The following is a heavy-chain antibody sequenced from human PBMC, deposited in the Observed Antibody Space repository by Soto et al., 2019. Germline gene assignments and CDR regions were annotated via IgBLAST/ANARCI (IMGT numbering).Heavy chain of an antibody. CDR1: GGSFSGYY. Sequence: QVQLQQWGAGLLKPSETLSLTCAVYGGSFSGYYWSWIRQPPGKGLEWIGEINHSGNTNYNPSLKSRVTISVDTSKNQFSLNLSSVTAADTAVYYCARASIFGGGYYFDYWGQGTLVTVS. CDR3: ARASIFGGGYYFDY. J-gene: IGHJ4*02. D-gene: IGHD3-3*01. V-gene: IGHV4-34*01. CDR2: INHSGNT.